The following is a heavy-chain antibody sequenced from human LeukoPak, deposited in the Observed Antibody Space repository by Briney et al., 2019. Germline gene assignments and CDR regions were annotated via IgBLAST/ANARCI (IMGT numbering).Heavy chain of an antibody. D-gene: IGHD3-22*01. CDR2: IDPSDSYT. Sequence: GESLRISCKGSGYSFTSYWISWVRQMPGKGLEWMGRIDPSDSYTNYSPSFQGHVTISADKSISTAYLQWSSLKASDTAMYYCAKGTYYYDSSGYSHGANFDYWGQGTLVTVSS. CDR3: AKGTYYYDSSGYSHGANFDY. V-gene: IGHV5-10-1*01. CDR1: GYSFTSYW. J-gene: IGHJ4*02.